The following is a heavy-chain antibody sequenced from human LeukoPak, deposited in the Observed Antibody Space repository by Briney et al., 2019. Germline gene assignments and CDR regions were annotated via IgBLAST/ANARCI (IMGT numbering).Heavy chain of an antibody. CDR1: GGSISSSSYY. J-gene: IGHJ4*02. CDR2: IYYSGST. Sequence: SETLSLTCTVSGGSISSSSYYWGWIRQPPGKGLEWIGSIYYSGSTYYNPSLKRRVTISVDTSKNQFSLKLSSVTAADTAVYYCARLKTTVVRVDYFDYWGQGTLVTVSS. D-gene: IGHD4-23*01. CDR3: ARLKTTVVRVDYFDY. V-gene: IGHV4-39*01.